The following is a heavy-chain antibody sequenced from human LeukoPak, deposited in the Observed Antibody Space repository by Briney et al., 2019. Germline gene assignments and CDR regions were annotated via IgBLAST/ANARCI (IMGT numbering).Heavy chain of an antibody. CDR3: ALGAIPDSYYYYYMDV. J-gene: IGHJ6*03. D-gene: IGHD3-22*01. CDR1: GGSISSGGYY. CDR2: INHSGST. V-gene: IGHV4-39*07. Sequence: SETLSLTCTVSGGSISSGGYYWSWIRQPPGKGLEWIGEINHSGSTNYNPSLKSRVTISVDTSKNQFSLKLSSVTAADTAVYYCALGAIPDSYYYYYMDVWGKGTTVTVSS.